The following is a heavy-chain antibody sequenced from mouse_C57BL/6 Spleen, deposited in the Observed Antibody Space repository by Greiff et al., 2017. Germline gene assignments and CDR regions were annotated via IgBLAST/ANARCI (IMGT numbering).Heavy chain of an antibody. D-gene: IGHD4-1*01. CDR3: ARHGNWDGAMDY. V-gene: IGHV1-62-2*01. CDR2: FYPGSGSI. J-gene: IGHJ4*01. Sequence: VKLMESGAELVKPGASVKLSCKASGYTFTEYTIHWVKQRSGQGLEWIGWFYPGSGSIKYNEKFTDKATLTADKSSSTGYMELSRWTSEDYAVYFCARHGNWDGAMDYWGQGTSVTVSS. CDR1: GYTFTEYT.